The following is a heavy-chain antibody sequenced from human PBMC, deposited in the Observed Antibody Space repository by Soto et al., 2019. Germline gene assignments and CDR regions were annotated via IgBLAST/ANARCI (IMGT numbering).Heavy chain of an antibody. Sequence: PSETLSLTCTISGGSISSHYWSWIRQPPGQGLEWIGYMYYSGSPNYNPSLKSRVTISVDTSKNQFSLNLSFVTAADTAVYYRARGAAAGRSDYWGQGTLVTVSS. D-gene: IGHD6-13*01. CDR1: GGSISSHY. J-gene: IGHJ4*02. V-gene: IGHV4-59*11. CDR3: ARGAAAGRSDY. CDR2: MYYSGSP.